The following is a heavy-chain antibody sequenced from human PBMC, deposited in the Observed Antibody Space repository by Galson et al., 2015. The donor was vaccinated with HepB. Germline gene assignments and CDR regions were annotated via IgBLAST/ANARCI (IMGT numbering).Heavy chain of an antibody. V-gene: IGHV3-30-3*01. J-gene: IGHJ4*02. D-gene: IGHD2-21*02. CDR3: ARDRLAYCGGDCYFHF. CDR2: ISYHGSNE. Sequence: SLRLSCAASGFKFSNYAMHWVRQAPGKGLEWVAFISYHGSNEYYANSAKGRFTISRDNSNNTLYLLMNSLRPEDTALYYCARDRLAYCGGDCYFHFWGQGTLVAVSS. CDR1: GFKFSNYA.